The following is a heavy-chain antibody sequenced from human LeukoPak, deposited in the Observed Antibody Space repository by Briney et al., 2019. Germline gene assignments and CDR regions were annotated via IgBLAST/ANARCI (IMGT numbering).Heavy chain of an antibody. CDR2: INHSGST. Sequence: SETLSLTCAVYGGSFSGYYWSLIRQPPGKGLEWIGEINHSGSTNYNPSLKSRVTISVDTSKNQFSLKLSSVTAADTAVYYCARVNYYDSSGYPRHDGVDYWGQGTLVTVSS. CDR3: ARVNYYDSSGYPRHDGVDY. D-gene: IGHD3-22*01. CDR1: GGSFSGYY. J-gene: IGHJ4*02. V-gene: IGHV4-34*01.